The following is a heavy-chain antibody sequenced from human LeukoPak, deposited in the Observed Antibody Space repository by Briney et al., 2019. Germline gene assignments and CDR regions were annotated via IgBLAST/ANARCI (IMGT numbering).Heavy chain of an antibody. CDR2: IYPGDSDT. D-gene: IGHD6-13*01. V-gene: IGHV5-51*01. CDR3: ARQAAAGRNWPDAFDI. Sequence: GESLKFSRKGSGYSFTSYWIGWVRQMPGKGLEWMGIIYPGDSDTRYSPSFQGQVTISADKSISTAYLQWSSLKASDTAMYCCARQAAAGRNWPDAFDIWGQGTMATVSS. J-gene: IGHJ3*02. CDR1: GYSFTSYW.